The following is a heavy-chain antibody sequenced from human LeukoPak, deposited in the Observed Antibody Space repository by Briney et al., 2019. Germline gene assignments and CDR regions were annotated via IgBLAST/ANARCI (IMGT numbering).Heavy chain of an antibody. Sequence: PSETLSLTCTVSGGSISSFSWSWIRQPAGKGLEYLGRLYTSGSTNYNPSLKSRVTMSVDTSKNQFSLRLSSVTAADTAVYYCVRGSSYLWDWYFDLWGRGTLVTVSS. CDR1: GGSISSFS. CDR2: LYTSGST. CDR3: VRGSSYLWDWYFDL. D-gene: IGHD3-22*01. V-gene: IGHV4-4*07. J-gene: IGHJ2*01.